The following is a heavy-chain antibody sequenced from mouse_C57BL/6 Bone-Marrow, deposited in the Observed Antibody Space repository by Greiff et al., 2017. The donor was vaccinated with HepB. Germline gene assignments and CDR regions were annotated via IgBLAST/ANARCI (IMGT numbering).Heavy chain of an antibody. J-gene: IGHJ4*01. CDR3: TTEDYGRYAMDY. D-gene: IGHD2-4*01. CDR1: GFNIKDYY. V-gene: IGHV14-1*01. Sequence: VQLQQSGAELVRPGASVKLSCTASGFNIKDYYMHWVKQRPEQGLEWIGRIDPEDGDTEYAPKFQGKATMTADTSSNTAYLQLSSLTSEDTAVYYCTTEDYGRYAMDYWGQGTTVTVSS. CDR2: IDPEDGDT.